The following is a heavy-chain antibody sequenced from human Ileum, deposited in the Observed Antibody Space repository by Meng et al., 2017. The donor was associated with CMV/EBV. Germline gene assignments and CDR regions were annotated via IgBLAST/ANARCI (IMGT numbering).Heavy chain of an antibody. Sequence: LTCAVYGGSLSGDYWSGSRQAQWKGLEWIDEINAVGTINYNPSLTSRASISIDTSRNQLSLKRSSVTAAYTATYFCVRSGRYFDWLSRWGQGTLVTVSS. CDR3: VRSGRYFDWLSR. D-gene: IGHD3-9*01. J-gene: IGHJ4*02. V-gene: IGHV4-34*01. CDR1: GGSLSGDY. CDR2: INAVGTI.